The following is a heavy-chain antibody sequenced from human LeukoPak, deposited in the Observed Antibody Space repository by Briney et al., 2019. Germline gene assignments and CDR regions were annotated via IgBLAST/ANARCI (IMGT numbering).Heavy chain of an antibody. CDR3: ARDGQQLVFMGSHYMDV. CDR1: VVTFSGYS. Sequence: VGGLRLSCAPSVVTFSGYSMNWGRQGPGGRGEGGSSISSSSSYIYYADSVKSRFTISRDNAKNSLYLQMNSLRAEDTAVYYCARDGQQLVFMGSHYMDVWGKGTTVTISS. J-gene: IGHJ6*03. CDR2: ISSSSSYI. D-gene: IGHD6-13*01. V-gene: IGHV3-21*01.